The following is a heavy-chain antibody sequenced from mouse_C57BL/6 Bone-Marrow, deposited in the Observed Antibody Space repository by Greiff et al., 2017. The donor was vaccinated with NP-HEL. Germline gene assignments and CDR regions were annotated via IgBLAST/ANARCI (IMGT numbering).Heavy chain of an antibody. V-gene: IGHV1-82*01. Sequence: QVQLQQSGPELVKPGASVKISCKASGYAFSSSWMNWVKQRPGKGLEWIGRISPGDGDTNSNGKFKGKATLTADKSSSTAYMQLSSLTSEDSAVYFCARKGNSNYLDYWGQGTTLTVSS. J-gene: IGHJ2*01. CDR1: GYAFSSSW. D-gene: IGHD2-5*01. CDR3: ARKGNSNYLDY. CDR2: ISPGDGDT.